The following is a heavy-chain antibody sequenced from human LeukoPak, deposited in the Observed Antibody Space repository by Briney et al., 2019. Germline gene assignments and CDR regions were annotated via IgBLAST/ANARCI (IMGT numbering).Heavy chain of an antibody. D-gene: IGHD2-15*01. Sequence: GGSLRLSCAGSVFAFNMFAIDGVRQARGKGLECGSGLSRGGSSTNYADSVKGRFTISRDKSQNSVFLQMNSLRPEETAVYYCAREQRIRHCSEGVCTEGYYFDYWGQGTLVTVSS. CDR3: AREQRIRHCSEGVCTEGYYFDY. CDR1: VFAFNMFA. J-gene: IGHJ4*02. V-gene: IGHV3-23*01. CDR2: LSRGGSST.